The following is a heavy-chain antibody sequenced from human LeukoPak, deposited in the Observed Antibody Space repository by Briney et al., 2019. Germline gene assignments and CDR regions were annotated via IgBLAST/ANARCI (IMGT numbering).Heavy chain of an antibody. J-gene: IGHJ4*02. V-gene: IGHV5-51*01. D-gene: IGHD1-1*01. CDR1: GYSFTSYW. CDR3: TRHGGGKYNIDY. CDR2: IYPGDSDS. Sequence: GASLQISCEGSGYSFTSYWIGWVRQLPGKGLERVGTIYPGDSDSRYSPSFQGQVTISADKSISTAYLQWSSLKASDTAMYYCTRHGGGKYNIDYWGQGTLVTVSS.